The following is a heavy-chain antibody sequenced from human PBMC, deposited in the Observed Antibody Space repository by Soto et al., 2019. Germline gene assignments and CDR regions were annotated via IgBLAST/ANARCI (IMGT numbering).Heavy chain of an antibody. D-gene: IGHD3-22*01. Sequence: PGESLKLSCKGSGYSFTSYWISWVRQMPGKGLEWMGRIDPSDSYTNYSPSFQGHVTISADKSISTAYLQWSSLKASDTAMYYCARYGGNYYDSSGYVGAFDIWGQGTMVTVSS. CDR2: IDPSDSYT. CDR1: GYSFTSYW. CDR3: ARYGGNYYDSSGYVGAFDI. V-gene: IGHV5-10-1*01. J-gene: IGHJ3*02.